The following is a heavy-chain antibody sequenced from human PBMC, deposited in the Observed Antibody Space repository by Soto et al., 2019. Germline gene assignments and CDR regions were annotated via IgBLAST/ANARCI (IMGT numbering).Heavy chain of an antibody. CDR3: ARGITGTTFSSYYYGMDV. D-gene: IGHD1-20*01. CDR2: IIPIFGTA. Sequence: QVQLVQFGAEVKKPGSSVKVSCKASGGTFSSYAISWVRQAPGQGLEWMGGIIPIFGTANYAQKFQGRVTITADESTSTAYMELSSLRSEDTAVYYCARGITGTTFSSYYYGMDVWGQGTTVTVSS. J-gene: IGHJ6*02. V-gene: IGHV1-69*01. CDR1: GGTFSSYA.